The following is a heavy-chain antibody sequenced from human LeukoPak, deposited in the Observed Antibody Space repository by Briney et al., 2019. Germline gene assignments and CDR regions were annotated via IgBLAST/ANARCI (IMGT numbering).Heavy chain of an antibody. D-gene: IGHD3-22*01. J-gene: IGHJ3*02. Sequence: SETLSLTCAVYGGSFSGYYWSWIRQPPGKGLEWIGEINHSGSTNYNPSLKSRVTISVDTSKNQFSLKLSSVTAADTAVYYCARGYYDSSGYYYVQAFDIWGQGTMVTVSS. V-gene: IGHV4-34*01. CDR1: GGSFSGYY. CDR2: INHSGST. CDR3: ARGYYDSSGYYYVQAFDI.